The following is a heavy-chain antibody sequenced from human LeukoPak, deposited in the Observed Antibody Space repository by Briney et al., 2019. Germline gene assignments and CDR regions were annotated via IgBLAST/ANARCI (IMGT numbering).Heavy chain of an antibody. CDR2: INPNSGGI. D-gene: IGHD3-22*01. V-gene: IGHV1-2*06. CDR1: GYTFTGYY. J-gene: IGHJ4*02. CDR3: ARVLGGSGYYPLYY. Sequence: ASVKVSCKASGYTFTGYYMHWVRQAPGQGLEWMGRINPNSGGINYAQKFQGRVTMTRDTSISTAYMELSRLRSDDTAVYYCARVLGGSGYYPLYYWGQGTLVTVSS.